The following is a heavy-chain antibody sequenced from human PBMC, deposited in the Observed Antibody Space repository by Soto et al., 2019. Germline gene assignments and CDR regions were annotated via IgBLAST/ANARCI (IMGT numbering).Heavy chain of an antibody. CDR1: GYTFTNYA. CDR3: ARSYYGLGGYLDY. V-gene: IGHV1-3*01. Sequence: ASVKVSCKASGYTFTNYALHWVRQAPGQRLEWMGWINGGNGDTKYSPDFQGRVTITRDTSAGTAYMELSSLRSEDTAIYYCARSYYGLGGYLDYWGQGNLVTVSS. CDR2: INGGNGDT. J-gene: IGHJ4*02. D-gene: IGHD3-10*01.